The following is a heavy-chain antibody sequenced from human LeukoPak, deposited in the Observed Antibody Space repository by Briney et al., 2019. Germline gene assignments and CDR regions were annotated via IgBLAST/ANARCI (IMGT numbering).Heavy chain of an antibody. CDR3: AKAPYDTSGLSSPNYFDY. D-gene: IGHD3-22*01. CDR1: GFTFSSYA. J-gene: IGHJ4*02. CDR2: ITASGITT. Sequence: GSLRLSCAASGFTFSSYAMNWVRQAPGKGLEWISTITASGITTYYADSVKGRFTISRDNSKNTLYLQMNSLRAEVTAVYYCAKAPYDTSGLSSPNYFDYWGQGTLVTVSS. V-gene: IGHV3-23*01.